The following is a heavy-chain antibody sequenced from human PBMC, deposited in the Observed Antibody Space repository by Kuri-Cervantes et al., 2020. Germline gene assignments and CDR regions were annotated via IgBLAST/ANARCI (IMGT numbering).Heavy chain of an antibody. D-gene: IGHD1-14*01. CDR3: GSGIGWVFQF. J-gene: IGHJ1*01. V-gene: IGHV3-48*04. CDR1: GFTFSSYS. Sequence: GGSLRLSCAASGFTFSSYSMNWVRQAPGKGLEWVSYISSSSSTIYYADSVKGRFTISRDNAKMSLYLQMNSLRVEDTAVYYCGSGIGWVFQFGGQGTLVTVSS. CDR2: ISSSSSTI.